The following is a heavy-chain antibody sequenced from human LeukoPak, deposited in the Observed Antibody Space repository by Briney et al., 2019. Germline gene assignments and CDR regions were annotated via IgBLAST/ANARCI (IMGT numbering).Heavy chain of an antibody. CDR3: ARHWFY. J-gene: IGHJ4*02. D-gene: IGHD3-10*01. Sequence: SETLSLTCTVSGGSISGSTYYWGWIRQPPGKGLEWIGSIYYSGNTNYNPSLKSRVSISVDTSKNQFSLKLNSVTAADTAVYYCARHWFYRGQGTLVTVSS. CDR1: GGSISGSTYY. V-gene: IGHV4-39*01. CDR2: IYYSGNT.